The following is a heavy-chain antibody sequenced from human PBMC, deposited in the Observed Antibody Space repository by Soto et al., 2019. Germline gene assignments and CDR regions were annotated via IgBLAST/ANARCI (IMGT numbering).Heavy chain of an antibody. V-gene: IGHV3-9*01. CDR1: GFTFDDYA. J-gene: IGHJ3*02. CDR2: ISWNSGSI. CDR3: AGETRGAFDI. Sequence: PGGSLRLSCAASGFTFDDYAMHWVLQAPGKGLEWVSGISWNSGSIGYADSVKGRFTISRDNAKNSLYLQMNSLRAEDTALYYCAGETRGAFDIWGQGTMVTVSS. D-gene: IGHD3-10*01.